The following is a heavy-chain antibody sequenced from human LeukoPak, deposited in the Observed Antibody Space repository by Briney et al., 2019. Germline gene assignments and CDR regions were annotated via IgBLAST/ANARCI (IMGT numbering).Heavy chain of an antibody. CDR3: ARDFRSGFPNWFDP. CDR1: GFTVSSNY. V-gene: IGHV3-23*01. CDR2: ITGSGAST. J-gene: IGHJ5*02. D-gene: IGHD3-3*01. Sequence: GGSLRLSCAASGFTVSSNYMSWVRRAPGKGLEWVSAITGSGASTFYADSVKGRFTISRDNSKNTLYLQMNSLRAEDAAVYYCARDFRSGFPNWFDPWGQGALVTVSS.